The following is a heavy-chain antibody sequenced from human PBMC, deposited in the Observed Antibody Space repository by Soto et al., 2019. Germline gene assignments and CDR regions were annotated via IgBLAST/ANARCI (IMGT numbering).Heavy chain of an antibody. CDR1: VFSLSTSGVG. V-gene: IGHV2-5*02. D-gene: IGHD3-22*01. CDR3: AHLYYYDSSGYYYSDY. CDR2: IYWDDDK. J-gene: IGHJ4*02. Sequence: SGPTRVNPTQTLTLPCTFSVFSLSTSGVGVGWIRQPPGKALEWLALIYWDDDKRYSPSLKSRLTITKDTSKNQVVLTMTNMDPVDTATYYCAHLYYYDSSGYYYSDYWGQGTLVTVSS.